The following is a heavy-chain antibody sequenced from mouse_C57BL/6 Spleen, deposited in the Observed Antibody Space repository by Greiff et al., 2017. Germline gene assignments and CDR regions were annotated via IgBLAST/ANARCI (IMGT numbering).Heavy chain of an antibody. CDR3: GYYGSSYGYWYFDV. CDR1: GYSFTDYN. Sequence: VQLKQSGPELVKPGASVKISCKASGYSFTDYNMNWVKQSNGKSLEWIGVINPNYGTTRYNQKFKGKATLTVDQSSSTAYMQLNSLTSEDSAVYYCGYYGSSYGYWYFDVWGTGTTVTVSS. CDR2: INPNYGTT. D-gene: IGHD1-1*01. V-gene: IGHV1-39*01. J-gene: IGHJ1*03.